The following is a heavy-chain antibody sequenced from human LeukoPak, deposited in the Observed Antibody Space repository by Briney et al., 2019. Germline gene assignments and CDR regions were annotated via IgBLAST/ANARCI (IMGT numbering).Heavy chain of an antibody. CDR1: GFTLSSYA. V-gene: IGHV3-23*01. CDR2: ISASGGST. J-gene: IGHJ6*03. Sequence: PGGSLRLSCAASGFTLSSYAMSWVRQAPGKGLEWVSSISASGGSTNYADSVKGRFTISRDNSKNTVYLHMNSLRAEDTAAYYCAKVMKGSERLTMVRGVIIKTAGLYYMDVWGKGTTVTVSS. CDR3: AKVMKGSERLTMVRGVIIKTAGLYYMDV. D-gene: IGHD3-10*01.